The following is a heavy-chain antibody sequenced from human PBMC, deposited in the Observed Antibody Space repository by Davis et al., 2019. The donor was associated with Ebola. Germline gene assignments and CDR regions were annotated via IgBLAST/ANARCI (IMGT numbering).Heavy chain of an antibody. V-gene: IGHV3-48*04. CDR2: ISGRSTTL. CDR1: GFTFDSYS. J-gene: IGHJ2*01. CDR3: ARRSDLYWYFNL. Sequence: GESLKISCAASGFTFDSYSLNWVRQAPGKGLEWVSYISGRSTTLFYADSVKGRFTISRDDAKNSLYLQMDSLRADDTAVYYCARRSDLYWYFNLWGRGTLVTVSS.